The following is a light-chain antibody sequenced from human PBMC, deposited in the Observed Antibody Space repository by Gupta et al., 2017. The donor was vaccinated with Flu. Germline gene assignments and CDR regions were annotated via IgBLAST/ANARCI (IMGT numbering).Light chain of an antibody. J-gene: IGKJ5*01. CDR2: TAS. Sequence: PSFLSASVGDTVAITCRASQEISSDLAWYQQRPGQAPKLLIHTASTVQDGVPSRFSGSGSGAEFTLTISSLQPEDFATYYCQHRNSSPITFGQGTPVEIK. CDR3: QHRNSSPIT. V-gene: IGKV1-9*01. CDR1: QEISSD.